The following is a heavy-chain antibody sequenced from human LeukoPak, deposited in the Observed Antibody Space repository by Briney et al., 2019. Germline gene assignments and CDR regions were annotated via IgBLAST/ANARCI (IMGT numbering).Heavy chain of an antibody. D-gene: IGHD1-26*01. CDR1: GGTFSSYA. CDR3: ARDPWSYGGAEYFQH. Sequence: GSSVKVSCKASGGTFSSYAISWVRQAPGQGLEWMGWINPNSGGTNYAQKFQGRVTMTRDTSISTAYMELSRLRSDDTAVYYCARDPWSYGGAEYFQHWGQGTLVTVSS. CDR2: INPNSGGT. V-gene: IGHV1-2*02. J-gene: IGHJ1*01.